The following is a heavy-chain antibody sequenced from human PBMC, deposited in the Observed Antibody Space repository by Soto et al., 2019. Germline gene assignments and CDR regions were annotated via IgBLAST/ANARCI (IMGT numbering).Heavy chain of an antibody. D-gene: IGHD2-2*01. CDR3: ARDQDIVVAPGAYGMDV. Sequence: GGSLRLSCAASGFPFNTHGMTWVRQAPGKGLEWLSYISSSSRITYYADSVKGRFTVSRDNAKNSLYLQMNSLRDEDTAVYYCARDQDIVVAPGAYGMDVWGQGTTVTVSS. CDR1: GFPFNTHG. CDR2: ISSSSRIT. V-gene: IGHV3-48*02. J-gene: IGHJ6*02.